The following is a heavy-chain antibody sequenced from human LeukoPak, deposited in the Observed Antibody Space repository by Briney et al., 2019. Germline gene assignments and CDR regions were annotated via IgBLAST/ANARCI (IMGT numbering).Heavy chain of an antibody. CDR3: ASEGFGESPPWDYGMDV. Sequence: ASVKVSCKASGYTFTSYGISWVRQAPGQGLEWMGWISAYNGNTNYAQKLQGRVTMTTDTSTSTAYMELRSLRSDDTAVYYCASEGFGESPPWDYGMDVWGQGTTVTVSS. CDR2: ISAYNGNT. D-gene: IGHD3-10*01. CDR1: GYTFTSYG. V-gene: IGHV1-18*01. J-gene: IGHJ6*02.